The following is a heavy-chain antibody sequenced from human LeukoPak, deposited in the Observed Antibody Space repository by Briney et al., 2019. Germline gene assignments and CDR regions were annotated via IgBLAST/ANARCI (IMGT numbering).Heavy chain of an antibody. J-gene: IGHJ4*02. CDR3: ARDKQHSYGRYFDH. CDR1: GGSISTYH. V-gene: IGHV4-59*01. Sequence: SETLSLTCTVSGGSISTYHWNWIRKSPEKGLEWIGYMQSTRNSNYNPSLKSRVTMSVDMSRNQIVLNLSSVTAADTAVYFCARDKQHSYGRYFDHWGQGTLVTVSS. D-gene: IGHD5-18*01. CDR2: MQSTRNS.